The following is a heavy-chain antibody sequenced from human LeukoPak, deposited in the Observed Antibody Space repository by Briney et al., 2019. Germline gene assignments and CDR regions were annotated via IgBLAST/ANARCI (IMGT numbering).Heavy chain of an antibody. J-gene: IGHJ4*02. Sequence: SETLSLTCTVSGVSISSYYWSWIRQPPGKGLEWIGYIYYSGSTNYNPSLKSRVTISVDTSKNQFSLKLSSVTAADTAVYYCASAGGSGSLDYWGQGTLVTVSS. D-gene: IGHD1-26*01. CDR3: ASAGGSGSLDY. V-gene: IGHV4-59*08. CDR1: GVSISSYY. CDR2: IYYSGST.